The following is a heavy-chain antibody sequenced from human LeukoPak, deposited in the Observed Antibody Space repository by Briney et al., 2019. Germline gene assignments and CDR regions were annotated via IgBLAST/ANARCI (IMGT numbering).Heavy chain of an antibody. D-gene: IGHD3-9*01. CDR1: GGSFSGYY. CDR3: AEGPRRYYEFLTGYLNGDFFDY. J-gene: IGHJ4*02. Sequence: SETLSLTCAVYGGSFSGYYWSWIRQPPGKGLEWIGEINHSGSTNYNPSLKSRVTISVDTSKNQFSLKLSSVTAADTAVYYCAEGPRRYYEFLTGYLNGDFFDYGGRGTLVTVS. CDR2: INHSGST. V-gene: IGHV4-34*01.